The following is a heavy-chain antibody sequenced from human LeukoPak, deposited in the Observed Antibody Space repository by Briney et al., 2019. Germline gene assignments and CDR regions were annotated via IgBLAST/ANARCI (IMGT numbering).Heavy chain of an antibody. Sequence: SETLSLTCAVSGYSISSGYYWGWIRQPPGKGLEWIGRIYTSGSTNYNPSLKSRVTISVDTSKNQFSLKLSSVTAADTAVYYCARDIAARDYYYGMDVWGQGTTATVSS. J-gene: IGHJ6*02. CDR1: GYSISSGYY. CDR3: ARDIAARDYYYGMDV. CDR2: IYTSGST. V-gene: IGHV4-38-2*02. D-gene: IGHD6-6*01.